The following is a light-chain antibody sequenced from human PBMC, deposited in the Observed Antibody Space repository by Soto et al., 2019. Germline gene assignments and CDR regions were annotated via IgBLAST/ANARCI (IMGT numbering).Light chain of an antibody. J-gene: IGKJ1*01. CDR1: QSISSW. Sequence: DIKMNKSPSTLSASVSDIVATAVRASQSISSWLAWYQQKPGKAPNLLIHKASHLESGVPSRFSGSGSGTEFTLTISSLQPGDFATYYCQHYNTYPWTFGQGTKVDIK. V-gene: IGKV1-5*03. CDR3: QHYNTYPWT. CDR2: KAS.